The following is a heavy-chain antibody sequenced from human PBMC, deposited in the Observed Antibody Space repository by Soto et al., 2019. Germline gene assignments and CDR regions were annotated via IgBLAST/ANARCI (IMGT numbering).Heavy chain of an antibody. V-gene: IGHV4-31*03. CDR1: GGSISSGGYY. D-gene: IGHD1-26*01. CDR2: IYYSGST. J-gene: IGHJ4*02. Sequence: QVQLQESGPGLVKPSQTLSLTCTVPGGSISSGGYYWSWIRQHPGKGLEWIGYIYYSGSTYYNPSLTSRVTISVATSKNQFSLKLSSVTAADTAVYYCAGIYSGSPGGTLRYWGQGTLVTVSS. CDR3: AGIYSGSPGGTLRY.